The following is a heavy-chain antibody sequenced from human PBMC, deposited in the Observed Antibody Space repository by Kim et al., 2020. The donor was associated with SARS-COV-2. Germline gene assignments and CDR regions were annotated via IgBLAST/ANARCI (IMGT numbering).Heavy chain of an antibody. CDR1: GDSISNSSHF. Sequence: SETLSLTCSVSGDSISNSSHFWGWIRQPPGKGLEWIGNVFKSGSTYHNLSLMGRVTMSIDASKNQFSLKLSSLTAADTAVYYCARDSGTTYDRSGYRMRRFDPWGQGILVTVSS. CDR3: ARDSGTTYDRSGYRMRRFDP. V-gene: IGHV4-39*07. CDR2: VFKSGST. D-gene: IGHD3-22*01. J-gene: IGHJ5*02.